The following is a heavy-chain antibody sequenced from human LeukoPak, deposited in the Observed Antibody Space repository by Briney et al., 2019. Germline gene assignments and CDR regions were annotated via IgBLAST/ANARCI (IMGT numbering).Heavy chain of an antibody. J-gene: IGHJ4*02. CDR3: ARVPPYIGGSYYPFDY. D-gene: IGHD1-26*01. Sequence: PGGSLRLSCAASGFTFSSYWMHWVRQAPGKGLVWVSRINSDGSSTSYVDSVKGRFTISRDNAKNTLYLQMNSLRAEDTAVYYCARVPPYIGGSYYPFDYWGQGTLVTVSS. V-gene: IGHV3-74*01. CDR1: GFTFSSYW. CDR2: INSDGSST.